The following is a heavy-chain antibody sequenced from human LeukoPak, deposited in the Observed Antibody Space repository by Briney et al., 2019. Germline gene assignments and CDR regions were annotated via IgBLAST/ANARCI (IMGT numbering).Heavy chain of an antibody. J-gene: IGHJ2*01. V-gene: IGHV3-30-3*01. D-gene: IGHD3-16*02. Sequence: GGSLRLSCAASGFTFSNYAMHWVRQAPGKGLEWVAVISYDGSNKYYADSVKGRFTISRDNSKNTLYLQMNSLRAEDTAVCYCARDIEGSWYFDPWGRGTLVTVSS. CDR1: GFTFSNYA. CDR2: ISYDGSNK. CDR3: ARDIEGSWYFDP.